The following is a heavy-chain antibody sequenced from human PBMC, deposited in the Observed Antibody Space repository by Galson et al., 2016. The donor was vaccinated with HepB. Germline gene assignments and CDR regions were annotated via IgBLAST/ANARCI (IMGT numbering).Heavy chain of an antibody. D-gene: IGHD6-19*01. Sequence: QSGAEVKKPGESLQISCNGSGYNFASSWIVWVRQRPGKGMEWMGIIYPGDSDTRYSSSFQGQVTISADKSISTAYLEWSSLEASDSAVDYCASMQWLVDWYLDLWGQGTLVTVSA. CDR1: GYNFASSW. J-gene: IGHJ2*01. V-gene: IGHV5-51*01. CDR3: ASMQWLVDWYLDL. CDR2: IYPGDSDT.